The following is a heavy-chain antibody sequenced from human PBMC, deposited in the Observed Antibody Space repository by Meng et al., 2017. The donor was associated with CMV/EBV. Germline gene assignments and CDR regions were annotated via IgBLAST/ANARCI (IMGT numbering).Heavy chain of an antibody. CDR3: ARGLRIFGVVPSPYYFDY. CDR1: GYTFTSYD. CDR2: MNPNSGNT. Sequence: ASVKVSCKASGYTFTSYDINWVRQATGQGLEWMGWMNPNSGNTGYAQKFQGRVTMTRNTSISTAYMELSSLRSEDTAVYYCARGLRIFGVVPSPYYFDYWGQGKLVTVSS. V-gene: IGHV1-8*01. D-gene: IGHD3-3*01. J-gene: IGHJ4*02.